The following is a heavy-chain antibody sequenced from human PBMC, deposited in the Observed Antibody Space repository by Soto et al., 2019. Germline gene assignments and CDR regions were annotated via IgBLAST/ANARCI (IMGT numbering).Heavy chain of an antibody. V-gene: IGHV4-34*01. D-gene: IGHD3-3*01. Sequence: SETLSLTCAVYGGSFSGYYWSWIRQPPGKGLEWIGEINHSGGTNYNPSLKSRVTISVDTSKNQFSLKLSSVTAADTAVYYCARVVVEDDFWSGYPNWFDPWGQGTLVTVSS. CDR1: GGSFSGYY. CDR2: INHSGGT. J-gene: IGHJ5*02. CDR3: ARVVVEDDFWSGYPNWFDP.